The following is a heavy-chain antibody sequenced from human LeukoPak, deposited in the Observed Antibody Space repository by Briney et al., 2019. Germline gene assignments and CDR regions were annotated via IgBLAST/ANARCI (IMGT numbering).Heavy chain of an antibody. J-gene: IGHJ4*02. CDR1: GGSISSYY. CDR2: IYYSGGT. V-gene: IGHV4-59*08. Sequence: PSETLSLTCTVSGGSISSYYWSWIRQPPGKGLEWIGYIYYSGGTNYNPSLKSRVTISVDTSKNQFSLKLSSVTAADTAVYYCARARGYSYGYPFDYWGQGTLVTVSS. CDR3: ARARGYSYGYPFDY. D-gene: IGHD5-18*01.